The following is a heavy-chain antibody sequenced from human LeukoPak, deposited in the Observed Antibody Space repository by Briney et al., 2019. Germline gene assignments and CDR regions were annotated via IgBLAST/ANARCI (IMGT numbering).Heavy chain of an antibody. Sequence: SGGSLRLSCAASGFTVSSNYMSWVRQAPGKGLEWVSYISSSSSTIYYADSVKGRFTISRDNAKNSLYLQMNSLRAEDTAVYYCARIVKGSYAGLKDYFDYWGQGTLVTVSS. CDR3: ARIVKGSYAGLKDYFDY. D-gene: IGHD3-16*01. CDR2: ISSSSSTI. CDR1: GFTVSSNY. J-gene: IGHJ4*02. V-gene: IGHV3-48*04.